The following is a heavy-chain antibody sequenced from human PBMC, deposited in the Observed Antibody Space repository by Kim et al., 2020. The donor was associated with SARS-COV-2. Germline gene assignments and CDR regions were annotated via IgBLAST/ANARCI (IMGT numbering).Heavy chain of an antibody. D-gene: IGHD3-10*01. CDR3: AKDGVTMVRGVIIRYFDY. V-gene: IGHV3-23*01. Sequence: KGRFTISRDNSKNTLYLKMNSLRAEDTAVYYCAKDGVTMVRGVIIRYFDYWGQGTLVTVSS. J-gene: IGHJ4*02.